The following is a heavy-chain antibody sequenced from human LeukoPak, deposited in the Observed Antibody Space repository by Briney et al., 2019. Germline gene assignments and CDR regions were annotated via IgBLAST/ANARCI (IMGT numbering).Heavy chain of an antibody. J-gene: IGHJ6*02. Sequence: GESLTLSCTASGYTFKNYWIAWVRQTPGKGLEWMGIIYPGDSNTRYNPSFQGQVTISADKSISTAYLQWGSLKASDTAKYYCARQGFVASYGVDVWGQGTTVTVSS. CDR3: ARQGFVASYGVDV. CDR1: GYTFKNYW. CDR2: IYPGDSNT. V-gene: IGHV5-51*01.